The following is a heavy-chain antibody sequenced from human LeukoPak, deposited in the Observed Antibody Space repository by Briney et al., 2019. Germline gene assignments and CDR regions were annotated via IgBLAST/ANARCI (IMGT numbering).Heavy chain of an antibody. D-gene: IGHD3-9*01. V-gene: IGHV3-21*01. CDR3: ARESSGTYYDILTGYRDYFDY. J-gene: IGHJ4*02. CDR1: GFTFSSYS. Sequence: GGSLRLSCAASGFTFSSYSMNWVRQAPGKGLEWVSSISSSSSYIYYADSVKGRFTISRDNAKNSLYLQMNSLRAEDTAVYYCARESSGTYYDILTGYRDYFDYWGQGTLVTVSS. CDR2: ISSSSSYI.